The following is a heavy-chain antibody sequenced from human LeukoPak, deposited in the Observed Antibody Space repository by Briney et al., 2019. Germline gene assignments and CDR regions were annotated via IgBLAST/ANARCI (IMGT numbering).Heavy chain of an antibody. CDR1: GFTFSDEY. D-gene: IGHD3-22*01. CDR3: ARARQYYYDSSGAWSFDD. J-gene: IGHJ4*02. CDR2: ISSSSSTI. Sequence: GGSLRLSCAASGFTFSDEYMSWIRQAPGKGLEWVSYISSSSSTIYYADSVKGRFTISRDNAKNSLYLQMNSLRDEDTAVYYCARARQYYYDSSGAWSFDDWGQGTLVTVSS. V-gene: IGHV3-11*04.